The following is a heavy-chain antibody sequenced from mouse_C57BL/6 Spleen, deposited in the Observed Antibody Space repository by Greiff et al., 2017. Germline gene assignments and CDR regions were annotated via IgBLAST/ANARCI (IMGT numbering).Heavy chain of an antibody. Sequence: EVKLQESGGGLVQPGGSLKLSCAASGFTFSDYYMYWVRQTPEKRLEWVAYISNGGGSTYYPDTVKGRFTISRDNAKNTLYLQMCRLKSEDTAMYYCASPYYGSSPYWYFDVWGTGTTVTVSS. CDR1: GFTFSDYY. CDR3: ASPYYGSSPYWYFDV. V-gene: IGHV5-12*01. D-gene: IGHD1-1*01. J-gene: IGHJ1*03. CDR2: ISNGGGST.